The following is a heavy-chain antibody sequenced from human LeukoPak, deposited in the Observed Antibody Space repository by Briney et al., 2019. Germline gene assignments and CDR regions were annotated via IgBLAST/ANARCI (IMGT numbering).Heavy chain of an antibody. V-gene: IGHV1-18*04. CDR2: ISGYSGNT. CDR1: GYTFTSYY. D-gene: IGHD1-26*01. J-gene: IGHJ4*02. CDR3: ARDPGSGSSRFHY. Sequence: ASVKVSCKASGYTFTSYYMHWVRQAPGQGLEWMGWISGYSGNTNYAQKFQGRVTVTTDTSTSTAYMELTSLRSDDTAVYYCARDPGSGSSRFHYWGQGTLVTVSS.